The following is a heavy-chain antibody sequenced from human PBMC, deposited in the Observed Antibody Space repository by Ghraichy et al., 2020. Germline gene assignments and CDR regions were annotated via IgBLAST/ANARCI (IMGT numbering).Heavy chain of an antibody. V-gene: IGHV3-48*02. CDR3: SRGSTVVRFCYYDGMDV. CDR1: GFTLSAYS. CDR2: ITSSIRTK. J-gene: IGHJ6*02. Sequence: GGSLRLSCGGSGFTLSAYSMNWVRQSPGRGLEWVAYITSSIRTKSSADSVKGRFTISRDNAQTSLYLQMNSLRDEDTAVYYCSRGSTVVRFCYYDGMDVCGHGTTVTVSS. D-gene: IGHD4-23*01.